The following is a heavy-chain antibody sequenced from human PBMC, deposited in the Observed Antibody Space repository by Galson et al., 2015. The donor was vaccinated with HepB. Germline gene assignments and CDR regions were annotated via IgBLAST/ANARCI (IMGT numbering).Heavy chain of an antibody. CDR3: TRGYGSGSRPDYFDY. V-gene: IGHV3-49*04. J-gene: IGHJ4*02. Sequence: SLRLSCAASGFTFGDYAMNWVRQAPGKGLEWVGFIRSKAYGGTTEYAASVKGRFTISRDDSKSTAYLQMNSLKTEDTAVYYCTRGYGSGSRPDYFDYWGQGTLVTVSS. CDR1: GFTFGDYA. D-gene: IGHD3-10*01. CDR2: IRSKAYGGTT.